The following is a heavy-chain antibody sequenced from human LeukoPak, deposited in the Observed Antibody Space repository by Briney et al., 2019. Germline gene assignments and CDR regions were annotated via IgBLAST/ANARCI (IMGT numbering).Heavy chain of an antibody. D-gene: IGHD3-3*01. CDR3: ASSESGSWSGFYP. V-gene: IGHV3-64*01. CDR1: GFTLSSYV. Sequence: GGSLRLSCAASGFTLSSYVMHWVRQAPGKGLEYVSAISSSGDNTYYAKSVKGRFTISRDNSKNTLYLQMGSLRAEDMAVYYCASSESGSWSGFYPWGQGTLVTVSS. CDR2: ISSSGDNT. J-gene: IGHJ5*02.